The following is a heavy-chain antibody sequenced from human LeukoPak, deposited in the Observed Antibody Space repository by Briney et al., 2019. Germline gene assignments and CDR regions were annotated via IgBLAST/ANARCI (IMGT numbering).Heavy chain of an antibody. CDR1: GYNFDKSW. V-gene: IGHV5-51*01. Sequence: GESLKISCKASGYNFDKSWIGWVRQMPGKGLEWMGIIWPGDSETKYGPSFQGQVTISADKSISTAYLQWSSLKASDTAMYYCARRSSSEWYFDYWGQGTLVTVSS. D-gene: IGHD2-2*01. J-gene: IGHJ4*02. CDR3: ARRSSSEWYFDY. CDR2: IWPGDSET.